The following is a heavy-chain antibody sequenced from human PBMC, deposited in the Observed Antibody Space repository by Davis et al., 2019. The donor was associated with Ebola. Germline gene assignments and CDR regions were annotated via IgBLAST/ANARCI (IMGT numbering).Heavy chain of an antibody. V-gene: IGHV4-39*07. CDR3: ARGVVAVTLDGMDV. D-gene: IGHD2-15*01. J-gene: IGHJ6*02. Sequence: SETLSLTCTVSGGSISSSSYYWGWIRQPPGKGLEWIGSIYYSGSTYYNPSLKSRVTISVDTSKNQFSLKLSSVTAADTAVYYCARGVVAVTLDGMDVWGQGTTVTVSS. CDR1: GGSISSSSYY. CDR2: IYYSGST.